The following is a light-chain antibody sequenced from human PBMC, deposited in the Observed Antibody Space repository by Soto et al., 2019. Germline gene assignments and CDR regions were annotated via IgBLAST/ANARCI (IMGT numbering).Light chain of an antibody. CDR3: QQRTNWPRGT. Sequence: EVVLTQSPATLSLSPGERATLSCRASQSVRNFLAWYQQKPGQAPRLLIYEASNRAAVIPARFSGSGSGTDFPLTISSLEPEDFGVYYCQQRTNWPRGTFGQGTNLEI. CDR2: EAS. J-gene: IGKJ2*02. CDR1: QSVRNF. V-gene: IGKV3-11*01.